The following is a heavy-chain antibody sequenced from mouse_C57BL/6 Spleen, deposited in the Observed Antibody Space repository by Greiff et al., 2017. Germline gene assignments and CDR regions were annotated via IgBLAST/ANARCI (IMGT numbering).Heavy chain of an antibody. Sequence: QVQLKQSGAELMKPGASVKLSCKATGYTFTSYWIEWVKQRPGHGLEWIGEILPGSGSTNYNEKFKGKATFTADTSSNTAYMQLSSLTTEDSAIYYCARGPHYYGSSLTFDYWGQGTTLTVSS. CDR3: ARGPHYYGSSLTFDY. V-gene: IGHV1-9*01. CDR1: GYTFTSYW. CDR2: ILPGSGST. D-gene: IGHD1-1*01. J-gene: IGHJ2*01.